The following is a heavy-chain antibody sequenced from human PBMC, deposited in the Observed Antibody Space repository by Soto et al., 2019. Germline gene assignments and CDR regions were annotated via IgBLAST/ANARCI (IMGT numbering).Heavy chain of an antibody. CDR3: ARRITIFGVVNYYGMDV. V-gene: IGHV5-10-1*01. CDR2: IDPSDSYT. D-gene: IGHD3-3*01. J-gene: IGHJ6*02. CDR1: GYSFTSYW. Sequence: GESLKISFKGSGYSFTSYWISWVRQMPGKGLEWMGRIDPSDSYTNYSPSFQGHVTISADKSISTAYLQWSSLKASDTAMYYCARRITIFGVVNYYGMDVWGQGTTVTVSS.